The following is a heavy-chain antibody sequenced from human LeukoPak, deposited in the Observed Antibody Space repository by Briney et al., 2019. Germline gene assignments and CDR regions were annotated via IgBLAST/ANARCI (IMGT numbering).Heavy chain of an antibody. Sequence: SETLSLSCTASGDSINSCTYRWGRIPQPPGKGLEWIGSIYCIGRPYYNRSVKSRVTSSVDTSKNQFSLKLTSGTAADTATYYGGRLRVGELIDDWGEGALVTV. CDR2: IYCIGRP. J-gene: IGHJ4*02. D-gene: IGHD3-10*01. V-gene: IGHV4-39*01. CDR1: GDSINSCTYR. CDR3: GRLRVGELIDD.